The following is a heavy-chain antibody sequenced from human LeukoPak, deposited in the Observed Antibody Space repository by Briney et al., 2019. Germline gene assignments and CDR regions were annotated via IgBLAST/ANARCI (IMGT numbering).Heavy chain of an antibody. V-gene: IGHV4-59*08. Sequence: SETLSLTCTVSGGSISSYYWSWIRQPPGKGLEWIGYIYYSGSTNYNPSLKSRVTISVDTSKNQFSLKLSSVTAADTAVYYCARHEARRPTYPEYYFDYWGQGTLVTVSS. J-gene: IGHJ4*02. CDR1: GGSISSYY. CDR2: IYYSGST. D-gene: IGHD2-2*02. CDR3: ARHEARRPTYPEYYFDY.